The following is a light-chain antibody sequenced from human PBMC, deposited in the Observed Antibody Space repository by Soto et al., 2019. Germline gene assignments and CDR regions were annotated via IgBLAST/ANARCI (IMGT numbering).Light chain of an antibody. CDR3: MQAIQTPLT. V-gene: IGKV2-28*01. Sequence: DLVMTQSPLSLPVTPGEPASISCRSSQSLLHSNGYNYLDWYLQKPGQSPQLLNYLGSNRASGVPDRFSGSGSGTYFTLKISRVEAQDVGVYYCMQAIQTPLTFGGGTKVEIQ. CDR2: LGS. J-gene: IGKJ4*01. CDR1: QSLLHSNGYNY.